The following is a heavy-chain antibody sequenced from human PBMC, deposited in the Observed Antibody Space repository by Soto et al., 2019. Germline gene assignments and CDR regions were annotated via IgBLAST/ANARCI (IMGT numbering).Heavy chain of an antibody. V-gene: IGHV3-7*04. CDR1: GFTFRGSW. J-gene: IGHJ4*02. CDR3: ARGGGNFDQ. Sequence: EVQLVESGGGLVQPGGSLRLTCEVSGFTFRGSWMSWVRQAPGKGLEWVANVNQEGSDRYYVDSVKGRFTISRDNAKNSLLLQMNSLRAEDTGGYYCARGGGNFDQWGQGTLVTVAS. CDR2: VNQEGSDR. D-gene: IGHD3-16*01.